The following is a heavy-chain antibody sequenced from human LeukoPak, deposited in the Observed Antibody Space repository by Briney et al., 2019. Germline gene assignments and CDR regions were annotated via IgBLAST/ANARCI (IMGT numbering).Heavy chain of an antibody. CDR1: GFTFSSYA. CDR3: VRDRLGDWYIRDFDS. CDR2: FSGSGGST. D-gene: IGHD5-24*01. Sequence: PGGSLRLSCAASGFTFSSYAMSWVRQAPGKGLECISGFSGSGGSTYYADSVKGRFTISRDNAENSLYLQMDSLRAEDTAVYYCVRDRLGDWYIRDFDSWGQGTLVTVSS. J-gene: IGHJ4*02. V-gene: IGHV3-23*01.